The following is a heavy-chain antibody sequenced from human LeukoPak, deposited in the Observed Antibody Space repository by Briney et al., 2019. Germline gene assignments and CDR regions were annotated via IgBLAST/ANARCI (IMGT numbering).Heavy chain of an antibody. CDR1: GGTFSSYA. V-gene: IGHV1-69*05. D-gene: IGHD1-26*01. CDR2: IIPIFGTA. CDR3: AREAVALGATGYYYFDY. Sequence: GSSVKDSCKASGGTFSSYAISWVRQAPGQGLEWMGRIIPIFGTANYAQKFQGRVTITTDESTSTAYMELSSLRSEDTAVYYCAREAVALGATGYYYFDYWGQGTLVTVSS. J-gene: IGHJ4*02.